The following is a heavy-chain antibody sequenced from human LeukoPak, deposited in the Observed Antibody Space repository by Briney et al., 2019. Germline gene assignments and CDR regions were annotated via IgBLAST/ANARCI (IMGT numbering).Heavy chain of an antibody. V-gene: IGHV3-23*01. J-gene: IGHJ3*02. CDR3: AKDPGYSGYDPDAFDI. CDR1: EFTFSSYA. Sequence: PGGSLRLSCAASEFTFSSYAMSWVRQAPGKGLEWVSAISGSGGSTYYADSVKGRFTISRDNSKNTLYLQMNSLRAEDTAVYYCAKDPGYSGYDPDAFDIWGQGTMVTVSS. CDR2: ISGSGGST. D-gene: IGHD5-12*01.